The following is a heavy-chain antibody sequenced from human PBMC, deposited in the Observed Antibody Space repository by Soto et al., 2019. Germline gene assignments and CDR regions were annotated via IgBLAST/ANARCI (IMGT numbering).Heavy chain of an antibody. CDR1: GFTFSIYA. D-gene: IGHD6-13*01. J-gene: IGHJ4*02. CDR3: AKGDSSSWYYFDY. CDR2: ITASGTST. V-gene: IGHV3-23*01. Sequence: EVQLLESGGDLVQPGGSLRLSCAASGFTFSIYAMSWVRQAPGKGLEWVSGITASGTSTYYADSVKGRFTISRDNSKNTIYLAMNSPSGEDTGVNYCAKGDSSSWYYFDYWGQGTLVTVSS.